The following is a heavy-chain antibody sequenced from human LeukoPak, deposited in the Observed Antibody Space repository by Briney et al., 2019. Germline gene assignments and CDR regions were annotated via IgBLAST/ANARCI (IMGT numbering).Heavy chain of an antibody. CDR3: AKLPTYYYDSSGHFDI. Sequence: PGGSLRLSCAASGFTFSSYWMSWVRQAPGKGLEWVSAISGSGGSTYYADSVKGRFTISRDNSKNTLYLQMNSLRAEDTAVYYCAKLPTYYYDSSGHFDIWGQGTMVTVSS. CDR1: GFTFSSYW. D-gene: IGHD3-22*01. CDR2: ISGSGGST. V-gene: IGHV3-23*01. J-gene: IGHJ3*02.